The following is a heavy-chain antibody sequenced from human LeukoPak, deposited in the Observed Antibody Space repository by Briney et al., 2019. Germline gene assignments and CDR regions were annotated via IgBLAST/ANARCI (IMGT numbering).Heavy chain of an antibody. D-gene: IGHD2-21*01. CDR1: GFNFSDSR. CDR3: VRGDWYFES. Sequence: GGSLRLSCATSGFNFSDSRMTWVRQAPRKGLQWVANINRDGTEKHFLDSIEGRFTISRDNRKKSLYLQMNSLRPQDTAVYFCVRGDWYFESWGQGTLVTVSS. CDR2: INRDGTEK. V-gene: IGHV3-7*04. J-gene: IGHJ4*02.